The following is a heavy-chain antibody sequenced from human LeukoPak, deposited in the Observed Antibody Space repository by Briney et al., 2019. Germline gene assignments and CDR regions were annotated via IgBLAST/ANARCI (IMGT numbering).Heavy chain of an antibody. J-gene: IGHJ4*02. CDR2: INTNTGNP. CDR1: GYTFTSYA. Sequence: GASVKVSCKASGYTFTSYAMNWVRQAPGQGLEWMGWINTNTGNPTYAQGFTGRFVFSLDTSVSTAYLQTSSLKAEDTAVYYCARGVVGATTGPPAVFDYWGQGTLVTVSS. V-gene: IGHV7-4-1*02. D-gene: IGHD1-26*01. CDR3: ARGVVGATTGPPAVFDY.